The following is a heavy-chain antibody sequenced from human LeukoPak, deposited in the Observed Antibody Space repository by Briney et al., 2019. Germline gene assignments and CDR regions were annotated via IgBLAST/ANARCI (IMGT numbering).Heavy chain of an antibody. D-gene: IGHD2-21*02. J-gene: IGHJ4*02. V-gene: IGHV3-33*06. CDR1: GFTFSSHG. CDR3: AKDPRSYCGGDCSKSPYFDY. Sequence: GGSLGLSCAASGFTFSSHGMHWVRQAPGKGLEWAAVIWYDASKKYYVDSVKGRFTISRDNSKNTLYLQMNSLRAEDTAVYYCAKDPRSYCGGDCSKSPYFDYWGQGTLVTVSS. CDR2: IWYDASKK.